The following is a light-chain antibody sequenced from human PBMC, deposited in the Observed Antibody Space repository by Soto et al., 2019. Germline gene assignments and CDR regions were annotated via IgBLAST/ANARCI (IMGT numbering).Light chain of an antibody. CDR2: GSS. CDR3: QQYGYSRK. J-gene: IGKJ1*01. V-gene: IGKV3-20*01. Sequence: EIVMTHSPATLSVSPWERATLSFRASQTLSSRHLAWYQQKPGQAPRLLIYGSSSRATDIPDRFSGSGSGTDFTLTISTLEPEDFAIYYCQQYGYSRKFGQGTKVDIK. CDR1: QTLSSRH.